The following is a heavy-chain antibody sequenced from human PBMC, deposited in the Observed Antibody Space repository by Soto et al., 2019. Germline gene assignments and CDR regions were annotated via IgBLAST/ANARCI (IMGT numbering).Heavy chain of an antibody. CDR2: IIPIFGTA. V-gene: IGHV1-69*01. CDR1: GGTFSSYA. J-gene: IGHJ6*02. CDR3: ASQYYDFWSGYYKRDYYYYYYGMDV. Sequence: QVQLVQSGAEVKKPGSSVKVSCKASGGTFSSYAISWVRQAPGQGLEWMGGIIPIFGTANYAQKFQGRVTITADESTSTAYMELSSLRSEDTAVYYCASQYYDFWSGYYKRDYYYYYYGMDVWGQGTTVTVSS. D-gene: IGHD3-3*01.